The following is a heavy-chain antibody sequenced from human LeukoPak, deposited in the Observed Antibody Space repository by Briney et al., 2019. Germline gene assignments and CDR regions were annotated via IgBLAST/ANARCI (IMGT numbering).Heavy chain of an antibody. Sequence: PSETLSLTCAVSGGSISSGGYSWSWIRQPPGKGLEWIGYIYHSGSTYYNPSLKSRVTISVDRSKNQFSLKLSSVTAADTAVYYCARTETEYDIRAFDIWGQGTMVTVSS. D-gene: IGHD3-9*01. CDR1: GGSISSGGYS. J-gene: IGHJ3*02. CDR3: ARTETEYDIRAFDI. CDR2: IYHSGST. V-gene: IGHV4-30-2*01.